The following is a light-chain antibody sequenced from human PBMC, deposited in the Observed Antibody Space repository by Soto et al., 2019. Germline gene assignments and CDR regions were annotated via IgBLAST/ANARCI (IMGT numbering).Light chain of an antibody. CDR3: QQLNSYPLT. J-gene: IGKJ4*01. V-gene: IGKV1-9*01. CDR2: GAS. CDR1: QGISSY. Sequence: DIQLTQSPSFLSASVGDRVTITCRASQGISSYLVWYQQKPGKAPKLLIYGASTLQSGVPSRFSGSGSGTEFTLTISRLQPEDFATYYCQQLNSYPLTFGGGTKVEIK.